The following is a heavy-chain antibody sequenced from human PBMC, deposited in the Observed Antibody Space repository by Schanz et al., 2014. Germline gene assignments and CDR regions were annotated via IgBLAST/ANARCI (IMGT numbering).Heavy chain of an antibody. D-gene: IGHD7-27*01. Sequence: EVHLLESGGGLVQPGGSLRLSCAASGFTFSNHALSWVRQAPGKGLEWVSGIGGSGDSTHYADSVKGRFIISRDNSKNTLYLQVNSLRAEDTAVYYCARENLNWEAFDIWGQGTVVTVSS. V-gene: IGHV3-23*01. CDR3: ARENLNWEAFDI. CDR1: GFTFSNHA. CDR2: IGGSGDST. J-gene: IGHJ3*02.